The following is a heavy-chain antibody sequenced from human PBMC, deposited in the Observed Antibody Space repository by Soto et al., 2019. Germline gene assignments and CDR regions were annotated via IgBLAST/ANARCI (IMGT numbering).Heavy chain of an antibody. D-gene: IGHD6-19*01. CDR1: GGSISSSSYY. CDR2: IYYSGST. V-gene: IGHV4-39*01. Sequence: SETLSLTCTVSGGSISSSSYYWGWIRQPPGKGLEWIGSIYYSGSTYYNPSLKSRVTISVDTSKNQFSLKLSSVTAADTAVYYCARQIAVAGKGPPYYYYYMAVWGKGTTVAVS. J-gene: IGHJ6*03. CDR3: ARQIAVAGKGPPYYYYYMAV.